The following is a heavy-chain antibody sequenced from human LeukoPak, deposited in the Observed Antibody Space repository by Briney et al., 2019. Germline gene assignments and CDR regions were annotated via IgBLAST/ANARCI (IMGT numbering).Heavy chain of an antibody. V-gene: IGHV4-4*07. J-gene: IGHJ3*01. CDR2: VYSSGSS. CDR3: ATRYSRSDDGFDL. CDR1: GGSIRVYS. Sequence: SETLSLTCTVSGGSIRVYSWIWIRQPAGKALEWIGRVYSSGSSNYNPSLATRVSMSLDTSTNQFSLKLRSVTAADTAVYYCATRYSRSDDGFDLWGQGTMVTVSS. D-gene: IGHD1-26*01.